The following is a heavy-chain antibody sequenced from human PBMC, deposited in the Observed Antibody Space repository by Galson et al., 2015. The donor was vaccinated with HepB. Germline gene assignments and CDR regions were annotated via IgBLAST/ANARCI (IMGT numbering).Heavy chain of an antibody. J-gene: IGHJ4*02. CDR2: IYSGGST. CDR3: ARDREYCSGGSCYPFFDY. V-gene: IGHV3-66*02. D-gene: IGHD2-15*01. CDR1: GFTVSSNY. Sequence: SLRLSCAASGFTVSSNYMSWVRQAPGKGLEWVSVIYSGGSTYYADSVKGRFTISRVNSKNTLYLQMNSLRAEDTAVYYCARDREYCSGGSCYPFFDYWGQGTLVTVSS.